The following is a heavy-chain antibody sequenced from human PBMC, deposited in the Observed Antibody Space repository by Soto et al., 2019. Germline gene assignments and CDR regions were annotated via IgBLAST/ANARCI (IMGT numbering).Heavy chain of an antibody. Sequence: QVQLVQSGAEVKKPGASVKVSCKASGYTFTSYGIIWVRQAPGQGLEWMGWISAYNGNTNYAQKLQGRVTMTTDTSTSTAYMELRSLRSDDTAVYYCARPLDGYCSSTSCYTACDYWGQGTLVTVSS. V-gene: IGHV1-18*01. CDR3: ARPLDGYCSSTSCYTACDY. CDR2: ISAYNGNT. J-gene: IGHJ4*02. D-gene: IGHD2-2*02. CDR1: GYTFTSYG.